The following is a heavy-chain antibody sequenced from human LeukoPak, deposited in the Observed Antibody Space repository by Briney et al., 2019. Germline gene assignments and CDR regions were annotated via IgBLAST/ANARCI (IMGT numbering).Heavy chain of an antibody. CDR2: ISAYNGNT. J-gene: IGHJ4*02. CDR1: GYTFTSYG. CDR3: ARGPVGQFSLIGEWDY. Sequence: GASVKVSCKASGYTFTSYGISWVRQAPGQGLEWMGWISAYNGNTNYAQKLQGRVTMTTDTSTSTAYMQLSRLRSDDTAVYYCARGPVGQFSLIGEWDYWGQGALVTVSS. V-gene: IGHV1-18*01. D-gene: IGHD3-3*01.